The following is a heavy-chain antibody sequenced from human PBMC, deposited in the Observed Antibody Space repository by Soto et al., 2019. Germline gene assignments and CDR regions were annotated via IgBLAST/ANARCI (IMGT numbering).Heavy chain of an antibody. J-gene: IGHJ5*02. CDR1: GFPFSTYE. Sequence: EVQLLESGGGLIQPGGSLRLSCAASGFPFSTYEMTWARQSPGKGLEWVAFITSSGGPTYYADSVRGRFTISRDNSKNTLYLQMDSLRVEAPARYYCVKGGWLDDWGQGTLVTVSS. CDR2: ITSSGGPT. V-gene: IGHV3-23*01. CDR3: VKGGWLDD.